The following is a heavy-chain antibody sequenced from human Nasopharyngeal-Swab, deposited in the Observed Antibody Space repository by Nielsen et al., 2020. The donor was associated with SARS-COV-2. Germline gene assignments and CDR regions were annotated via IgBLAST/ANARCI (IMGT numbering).Heavy chain of an antibody. CDR3: TRDDFWSGYHDY. Sequence: SLKISCTSSGFTFGYSAMSWVRQAPGKGLEWVGFIRSKAYGGTTEYAASVKGRFTISRDDSKSIAYLQMNSLKTEDTAVYYCTRDDFWSGYHDYWGQGTLVTVSS. V-gene: IGHV3-49*04. J-gene: IGHJ4*02. CDR2: IRSKAYGGTT. D-gene: IGHD3-3*01. CDR1: GFTFGYSA.